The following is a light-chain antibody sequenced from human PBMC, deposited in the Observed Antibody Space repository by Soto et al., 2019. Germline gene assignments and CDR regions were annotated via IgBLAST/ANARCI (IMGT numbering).Light chain of an antibody. V-gene: IGKV1-17*03. CDR2: AAS. CDR1: QAISNY. Sequence: DIQMTQSPSALSASVGDRVTITCRSSQAISNYLAWFQQKPGQAPKRLIYAASTLESGVPSRFSGSGSGTEFSLTISSLQPEDFATYYCQQSYSTPMYTFGQGTKVDIK. J-gene: IGKJ2*01. CDR3: QQSYSTPMYT.